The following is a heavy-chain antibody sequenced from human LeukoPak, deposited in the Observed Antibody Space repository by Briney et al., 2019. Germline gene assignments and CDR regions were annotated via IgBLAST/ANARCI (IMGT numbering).Heavy chain of an antibody. CDR2: IKLDGSEK. D-gene: IGHD3-9*01. Sequence: PGGSLRLSCVASGFTFRKYWMSWVRQAPGKGLEWVANIKLDGSEKNYVDSVKGRFTISRDDTKNSLYLHMNSLRAEDTAVLYCARDQYDTWRRRGTFDSWGQGTLVIVSS. J-gene: IGHJ4*02. V-gene: IGHV3-7*03. CDR1: GFTFRKYW. CDR3: ARDQYDTWRRRGTFDS.